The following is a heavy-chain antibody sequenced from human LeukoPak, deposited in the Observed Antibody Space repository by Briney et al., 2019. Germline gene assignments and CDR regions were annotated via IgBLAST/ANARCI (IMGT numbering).Heavy chain of an antibody. Sequence: SETLSLTCTVSGGSVSSGSYYWSWIRQPPGKGLEWIGYIYYSGSTYYNPSLKSRVTISVDTSKNQFSLKLSSVTAADTAVYYCASNYYDSSGYYILPSDWGQGTLVTVSS. CDR1: GGSVSSGSYY. J-gene: IGHJ4*02. V-gene: IGHV4-61*01. CDR2: IYYSGST. D-gene: IGHD3-22*01. CDR3: ASNYYDSSGYYILPSD.